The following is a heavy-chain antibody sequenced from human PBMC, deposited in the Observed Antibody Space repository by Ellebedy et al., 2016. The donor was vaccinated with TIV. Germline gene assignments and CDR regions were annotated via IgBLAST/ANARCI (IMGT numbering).Heavy chain of an antibody. CDR1: GFTFSSYA. V-gene: IGHV3-23*01. Sequence: GESLKISCAASGFTFSSYAMSWVRQAPGKGLEWVSTISHTGSRTYYADSVEGRFTISRDTSKKTLYLQMNSLRAEDTAIYYCARGRSGTYIHHAFDYWGQGILVIVSS. CDR3: ARGRSGTYIHHAFDY. CDR2: ISHTGSRT. D-gene: IGHD1-14*01. J-gene: IGHJ4*02.